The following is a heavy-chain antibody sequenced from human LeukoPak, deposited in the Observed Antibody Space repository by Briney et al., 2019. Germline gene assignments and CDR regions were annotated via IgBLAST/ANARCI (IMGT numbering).Heavy chain of an antibody. Sequence: SETLSLTCAVSGYSISSGYYWDWIRQPPGKGLEWIGAIYHSGSTYYNTSLTSRITLSVDTSKNQFSLKLCSVTAADTALYYCARRRILGYCISASCRAYFDYWGQGTLVTVSS. V-gene: IGHV4-38-2*01. CDR1: GYSISSGYY. D-gene: IGHD2-15*01. J-gene: IGHJ4*02. CDR2: IYHSGST. CDR3: ARRRILGYCISASCRAYFDY.